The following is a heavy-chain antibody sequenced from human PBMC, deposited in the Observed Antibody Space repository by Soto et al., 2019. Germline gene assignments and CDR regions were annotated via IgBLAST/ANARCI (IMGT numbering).Heavy chain of an antibody. CDR2: INPNSGGT. J-gene: IGHJ6*02. V-gene: IGHV1-2*02. D-gene: IGHD6-13*01. CDR3: ARDLRGSSWYEEYYHYYGMDV. CDR1: GYTFTGYY. Sequence: SVKVSCKASGYTFTGYYMHWVRQAPGQGLEWIGWINPNSGGTNYAQKFQGRVTMTRDTSISTAYMELSRLRSDDTAVYYCARDLRGSSWYEEYYHYYGMDVWGQGTTVSASS.